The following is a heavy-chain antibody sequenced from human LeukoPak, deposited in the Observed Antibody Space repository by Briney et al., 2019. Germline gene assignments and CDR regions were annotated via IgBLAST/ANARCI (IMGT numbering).Heavy chain of an antibody. CDR3: ARGRRGSGSSSLSYYYYYMDV. V-gene: IGHV1-8*01. CDR1: GYTFTSYD. Sequence: ASVKVSCKASGYTFTSYDINWVRQATGQGLEWMGWMNPNSGNTGYAQKFQGRVTITRNTSISTAYMELSSLRSEDTAVYYCARGRRGSGSSSLSYYYYYMDVWGKGTTVTVSS. J-gene: IGHJ6*03. CDR2: MNPNSGNT. D-gene: IGHD3-10*01.